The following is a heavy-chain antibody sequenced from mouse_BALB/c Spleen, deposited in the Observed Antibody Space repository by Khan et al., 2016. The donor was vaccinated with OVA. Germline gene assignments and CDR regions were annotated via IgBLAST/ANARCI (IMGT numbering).Heavy chain of an antibody. J-gene: IGHJ3*01. CDR1: GYTFTSYT. CDR2: INPSNDST. CDR3: VGEGAYHRSDGWYAY. V-gene: IGHV1-4*01. Sequence: QVQLQQSRAELARPGASVKMSCKASGYTFTSYTIHWVRQRPGQAPEWIGHINPSNDSTNYNQNFKDQATLIVDKSSTTAFMQLSSLTSEASAVFCYVGEGAYHRSDGWYAYWGQGTLVSVSA. D-gene: IGHD2-14*01.